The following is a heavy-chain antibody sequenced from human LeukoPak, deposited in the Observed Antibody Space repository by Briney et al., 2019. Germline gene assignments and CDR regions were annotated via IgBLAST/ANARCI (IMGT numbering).Heavy chain of an antibody. Sequence: GGSLRLSCAASGFTFSSYSMNWVRQAPGKGLEWVSYISSSSSTIYYADSVKGRFTISRDNAKNSLYLQMNSPRAEDTAVYYCARDGDSSSPTYWGQGTLVTVSS. D-gene: IGHD6-6*01. J-gene: IGHJ4*02. V-gene: IGHV3-48*01. CDR3: ARDGDSSSPTY. CDR1: GFTFSSYS. CDR2: ISSSSSTI.